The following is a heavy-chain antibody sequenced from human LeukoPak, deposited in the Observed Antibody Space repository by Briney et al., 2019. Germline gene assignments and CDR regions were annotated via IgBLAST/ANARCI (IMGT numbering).Heavy chain of an antibody. Sequence: SVKVSCKASGGTFSSYTISWVRQAPGQGLEWMGRIIPILGIANYAQKFQGRVTITADKSTSTAYMELSSLRSEDTAVYYCATKSGYCSSTSCYYYYYMDVWGKGTTVTVSS. V-gene: IGHV1-69*02. CDR2: IIPILGIA. CDR3: ATKSGYCSSTSCYYYYYMDV. CDR1: GGTFSSYT. D-gene: IGHD2-2*01. J-gene: IGHJ6*03.